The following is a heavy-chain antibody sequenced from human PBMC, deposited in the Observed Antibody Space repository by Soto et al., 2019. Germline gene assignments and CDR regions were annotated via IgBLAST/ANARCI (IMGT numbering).Heavy chain of an antibody. J-gene: IGHJ5*01. Sequence: ASVKVSCKASGGTFGNLGISWLRQAPGQGLEWMGGTIPIFDTPHYAEKFRDRLTITADATSTAYMELTSLSSEDTATYYCARDREDGSGTKYNWFDSWGQGTLVTVSS. CDR3: ARDREDGSGTKYNWFDS. V-gene: IGHV1-69*13. D-gene: IGHD3-10*01. CDR1: GGTFGNLG. CDR2: TIPIFDTP.